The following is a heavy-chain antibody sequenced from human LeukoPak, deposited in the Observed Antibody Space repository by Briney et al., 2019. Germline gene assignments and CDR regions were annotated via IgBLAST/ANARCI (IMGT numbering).Heavy chain of an antibody. CDR1: GGSISSGSYY. V-gene: IGHV4-61*02. CDR3: ARVTVYYMDV. Sequence: SQTLSLTCTVSGGSISSGSYYWSWIRQPAGKGLEWIGRIYTSGSTNYNPSLKSRVTISVDTSKNQFSLKLSSVTAADTAVYYCARVTVYYMDVWGKGTTVTVSS. CDR2: IYTSGST. D-gene: IGHD1-14*01. J-gene: IGHJ6*03.